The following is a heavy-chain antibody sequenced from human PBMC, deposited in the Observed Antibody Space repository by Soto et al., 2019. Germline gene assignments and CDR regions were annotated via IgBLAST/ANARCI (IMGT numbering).Heavy chain of an antibody. Sequence: GGSLRLSCAASGFTFSSSWMHWVRQAPGKGLVWVSRINSDGSSTTYADSVKGRFTMSRDNAKSTLYLQMNSLRAEDTAVYYCASSYGSNTHSGYWGQGTLVTVSS. D-gene: IGHD2-2*01. V-gene: IGHV3-74*01. CDR1: GFTFSSSW. CDR2: INSDGSST. J-gene: IGHJ4*02. CDR3: ASSYGSNTHSGY.